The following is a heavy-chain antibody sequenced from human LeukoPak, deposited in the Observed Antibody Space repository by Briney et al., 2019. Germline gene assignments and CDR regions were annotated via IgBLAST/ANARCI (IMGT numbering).Heavy chain of an antibody. Sequence: PGGSLRLSCAASGFTFSSYWMSWVRQAPGKGLEWVANIKQDGSEKYYVDSVKGRFTISRDNSKNTLYLQMNSLRAEDTAVYYCAKDWDYYDSSGDDYFDYWGQGTLVTVSS. CDR1: GFTFSSYW. CDR3: AKDWDYYDSSGDDYFDY. D-gene: IGHD3-22*01. J-gene: IGHJ4*02. V-gene: IGHV3-7*01. CDR2: IKQDGSEK.